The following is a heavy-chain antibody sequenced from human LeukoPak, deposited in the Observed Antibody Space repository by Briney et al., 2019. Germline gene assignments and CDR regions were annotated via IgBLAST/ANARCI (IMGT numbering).Heavy chain of an antibody. V-gene: IGHV4-59*08. CDR2: IYYIGST. Sequence: SETLSLTCTVSGGSISSYYWSWIRQPPGKGLEWIGYIYYIGSTNYNPSLKSRVTISVDTSKNQLSLKLTSVTAADTAVYYCARHARIAVAGLDYWGQGTLVTVSS. CDR3: ARHARIAVAGLDY. D-gene: IGHD6-19*01. CDR1: GGSISSYY. J-gene: IGHJ4*02.